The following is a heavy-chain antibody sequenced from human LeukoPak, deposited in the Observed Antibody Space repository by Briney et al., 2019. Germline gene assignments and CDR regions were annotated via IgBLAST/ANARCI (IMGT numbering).Heavy chain of an antibody. D-gene: IGHD6-13*01. V-gene: IGHV3-66*01. CDR1: GFTVSSNY. CDR2: IYSGGST. Sequence: GGSLRLSCAASGFTVSSNYVSWVRQAPGKGLEWVSVIYSGGSTYYADSVKGRFTISRDNSKNTLYLQMNSLRAEDTAVYYCARAPRYSSSSHDFDYWGQGTLVTVSS. J-gene: IGHJ4*02. CDR3: ARAPRYSSSSHDFDY.